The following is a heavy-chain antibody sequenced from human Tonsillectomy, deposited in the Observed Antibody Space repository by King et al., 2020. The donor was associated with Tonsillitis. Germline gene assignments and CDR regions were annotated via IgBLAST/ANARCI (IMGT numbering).Heavy chain of an antibody. J-gene: IGHJ4*02. CDR1: GFTFSSYE. CDR3: AREDIPADGPFDF. D-gene: IGHD6-13*01. Sequence: VQLVESGGGLVQPGGSLRLSCAASGFTFSSYEINWVRQAPGKGLEWVSYISSSGNIVYYADSVKGRFTLSRDNIKNSLYLQMNSLRAEDTAFYYCAREDIPADGPFDFWGQGTLVTVSS. CDR2: ISSSGNIV. V-gene: IGHV3-48*03.